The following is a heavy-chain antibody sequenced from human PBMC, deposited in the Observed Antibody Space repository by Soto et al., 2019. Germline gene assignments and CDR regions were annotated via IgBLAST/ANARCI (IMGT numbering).Heavy chain of an antibody. Sequence: SETLSLTCTVSGGSISSGGYYWSWIRQHPGKGLEWVGYSYYTGSSYYNPSLKSRVTISVYASKNQLSLRLASVTAADTAVYYCARDFRGYSRYDYLDYWGQGIPVTVSS. D-gene: IGHD5-12*01. CDR3: ARDFRGYSRYDYLDY. V-gene: IGHV4-31*03. CDR2: SYYTGSS. CDR1: GGSISSGGYY. J-gene: IGHJ4*02.